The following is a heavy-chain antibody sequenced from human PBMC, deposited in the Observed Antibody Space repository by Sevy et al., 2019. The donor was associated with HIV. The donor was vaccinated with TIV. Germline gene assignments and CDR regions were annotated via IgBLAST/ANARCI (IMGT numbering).Heavy chain of an antibody. J-gene: IGHJ6*02. CDR2: IRGSGGST. CDR3: RGDHDSSQLASYYYYGMDV. CDR1: GFTFSSYA. Sequence: GGSLRLSCSASGFTFSSYAMDWVRQAPGKGLEWVSTIRGSGGSTYYADSVKGRFTISRDNSKNTLYLQMNSLRAEDTAVYYCRGDHDSSQLASYYYYGMDVWGQGTTVTVSS. V-gene: IGHV3-23*01. D-gene: IGHD3-22*01.